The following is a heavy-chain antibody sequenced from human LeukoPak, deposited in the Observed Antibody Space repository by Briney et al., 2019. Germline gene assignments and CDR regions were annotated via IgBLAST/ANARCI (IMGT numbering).Heavy chain of an antibody. J-gene: IGHJ3*02. Sequence: GGSLRLSCAASGFTLSGNWMHRVRQAPGKGLVWVSRINSDGSSTSYADSVKGRFTISRDNAKNSLYLQMNSLRAEDTAVYYCARGNIYCSSTSCPPVGAFDIWGQGTMVTVSS. V-gene: IGHV3-74*01. CDR3: ARGNIYCSSTSCPPVGAFDI. CDR2: INSDGSST. CDR1: GFTLSGNW. D-gene: IGHD2-2*01.